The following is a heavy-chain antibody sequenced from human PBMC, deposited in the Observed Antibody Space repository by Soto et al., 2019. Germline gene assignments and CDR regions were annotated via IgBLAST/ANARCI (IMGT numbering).Heavy chain of an antibody. CDR3: TRLVVHDI. CDR1: GFTFSGSA. V-gene: IGHV3-73*01. Sequence: PGGSLRLSCAASGFTFSGSAMHWVRQASGKGLEWVGRIRSKANSYATAYAASVKGRFTISRDDSKNTAYLQINSLKTEDTAVYYCTRLVVHDIWGQGTMVTVSS. J-gene: IGHJ3*02. D-gene: IGHD2-21*01. CDR2: IRSKANSYAT.